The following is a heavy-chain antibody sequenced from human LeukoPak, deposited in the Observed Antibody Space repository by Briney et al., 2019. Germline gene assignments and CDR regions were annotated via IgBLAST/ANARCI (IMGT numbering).Heavy chain of an antibody. V-gene: IGHV1-69*01. J-gene: IGHJ4*02. D-gene: IGHD3-22*01. CDR1: GGTFSSYA. Sequence: SMKVSCKASGGTFSSYAISWVRQAPGQGLEWMGGIIPIFVTANYAQKFQGRVTITADESTSTAYMELSSLRSEDTAVYYCARDRYYYDSSGYYYVEGDTFDYWGQGTLVTVSS. CDR2: IIPIFVTA. CDR3: ARDRYYYDSSGYYYVEGDTFDY.